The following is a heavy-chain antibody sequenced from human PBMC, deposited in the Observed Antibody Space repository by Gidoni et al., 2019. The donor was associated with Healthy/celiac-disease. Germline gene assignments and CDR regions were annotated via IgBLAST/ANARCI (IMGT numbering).Heavy chain of an antibody. CDR1: GFTFGDYA. Sequence: EVQLVESGGGLVKPGRSLRLSCTASGFTFGDYATSWFRQAPGKGMEWVGFIRSKAYGGTIEYAASVKGRFTISRDDSKSIAYLQMNSLKIEDTAVYYCTRDQGDYYDSSGYYYAVDYWGQGTLVTVSS. D-gene: IGHD3-22*01. J-gene: IGHJ4*02. CDR3: TRDQGDYYDSSGYYYAVDY. CDR2: IRSKAYGGTI. V-gene: IGHV3-49*05.